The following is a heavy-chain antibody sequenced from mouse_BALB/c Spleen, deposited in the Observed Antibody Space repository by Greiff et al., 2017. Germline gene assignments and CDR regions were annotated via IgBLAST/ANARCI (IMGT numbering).Heavy chain of an antibody. CDR3: ARSGDFYAMDY. V-gene: IGHV5-17*02. D-gene: IGHD3-1*01. CDR2: ISSGSSTI. Sequence: EVQLVESGGGLVQPGGSRKLSCAASGFTFSSFGMHWVRQAPEKGLEWVAYISSGSSTIYYADTVKGRFTISRDNPKNTLFLQMTSLRSEDTAMYYCARSGDFYAMDYWGQGTSLTVSS. J-gene: IGHJ4*01. CDR1: GFTFSSFG.